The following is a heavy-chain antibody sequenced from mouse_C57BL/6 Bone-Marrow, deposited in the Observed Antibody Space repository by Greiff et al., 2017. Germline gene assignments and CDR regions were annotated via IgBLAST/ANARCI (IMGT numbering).Heavy chain of an antibody. CDR3: ASGGYYKRWFAY. CDR2: IYPGGGYT. D-gene: IGHD1-1*01. Sequence: VQLQQSGAELVRPGTSVKMSCKAYGYTFTNYWIGWAKQRPGHGLEWIGDIYPGGGYTNYNEKFKGKATLTADKSSSTAYMQFSSLTSEDSAIYYCASGGYYKRWFAYWGQGTLVTVSA. CDR1: GYTFTNYW. V-gene: IGHV1-63*01. J-gene: IGHJ3*01.